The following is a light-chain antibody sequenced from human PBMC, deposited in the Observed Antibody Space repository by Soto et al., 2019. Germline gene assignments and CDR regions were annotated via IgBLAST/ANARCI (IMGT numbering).Light chain of an antibody. CDR3: QQTDTIPLT. Sequence: IQMTQSPSSLSASVGDRVTITCRASQSIARRLNWYQQKPGNAPKLLIYGASTLESGVPSRFSGSGSGTDFTLTVSSLQVEDFATYYCQQTDTIPLTFGQGTKVDVK. CDR1: QSIARR. J-gene: IGKJ1*01. CDR2: GAS. V-gene: IGKV1-39*01.